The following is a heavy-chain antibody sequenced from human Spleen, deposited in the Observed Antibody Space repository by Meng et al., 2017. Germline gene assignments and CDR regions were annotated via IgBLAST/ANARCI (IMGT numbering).Heavy chain of an antibody. CDR2: INPSGGST. D-gene: IGHD6-13*01. J-gene: IGHJ3*02. CDR1: GYTFTSYD. CDR3: ARERGQQLDPYDAFDI. V-gene: IGHV1-46*01. Sequence: ASVKVSCKASGYTFTSYDINWVRQAPGQGLEWMGIINPSGGSTSYAQKFQGRVTMTRDTSTSTVYMELSSLRSEDTAVYYCARERGQQLDPYDAFDIWGQGTMVTVSS.